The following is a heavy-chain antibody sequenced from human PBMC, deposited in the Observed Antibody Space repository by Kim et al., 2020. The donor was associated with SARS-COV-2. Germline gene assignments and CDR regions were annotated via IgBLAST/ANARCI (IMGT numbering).Heavy chain of an antibody. D-gene: IGHD4-17*01. CDR3: VKVNGLKVLRCPFES. V-gene: IGHV3-30*18. CDR1: GFSFGSYG. CDR2: ISFDGSEK. J-gene: IGHJ3*02. Sequence: GGSLRLSCAASGFSFGSYGMHWVRQAPGKGLEWVAVISFDGSEKFYGDSVKGRFIISRDNSKNTLDLQMNSLRPDDMGLYYCVKVNGLKVLRCPFESWG.